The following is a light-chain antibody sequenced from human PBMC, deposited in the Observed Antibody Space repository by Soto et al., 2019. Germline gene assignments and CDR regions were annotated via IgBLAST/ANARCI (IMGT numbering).Light chain of an antibody. CDR3: SSYAGSNNFVV. V-gene: IGLV2-8*01. CDR1: SSDVGGYNY. Sequence: QSALTQPPSASVSPGQSVTISCTGTSSDVGGYNYVSWYQQHPGKAPKLIIYEVIQLPSGVADRFSGSKSGNTASLTVSGLQAEDEAYYYWSSYAGSNNFVVFGGGTKLTVL. J-gene: IGLJ2*01. CDR2: EVI.